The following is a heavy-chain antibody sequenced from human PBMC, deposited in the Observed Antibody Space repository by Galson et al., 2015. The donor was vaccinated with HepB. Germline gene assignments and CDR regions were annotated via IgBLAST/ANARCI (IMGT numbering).Heavy chain of an antibody. CDR1: GGTFSSYA. V-gene: IGHV1-69*06. J-gene: IGHJ4*02. Sequence: SVKVSCKASGGTFSSYAISWVRQAPGQGLEWMGGIIPIFGTANYAQKFQGRVPITADKSTSTAYMELSSLRSEDTAVYYCARGQQLAPFDYWGQGTLVTVSS. CDR3: ARGQQLAPFDY. CDR2: IIPIFGTA. D-gene: IGHD6-13*01.